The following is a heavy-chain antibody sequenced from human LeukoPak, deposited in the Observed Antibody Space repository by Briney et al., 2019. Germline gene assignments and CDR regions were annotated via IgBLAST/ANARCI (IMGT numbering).Heavy chain of an antibody. J-gene: IGHJ6*02. V-gene: IGHV3-9*01. CDR3: AKVYATLSYGMDV. CDR2: ISSKTGIT. Sequence: GGSLRLSCAASGFTFDAFAMQWVRQAPGEGLEWAAGISSKTGITGFADSVRGRFTISRDDANNFLYLQMNSLRLEDTALYYCAKVYATLSYGMDVWGQGTTVTVSS. D-gene: IGHD2-8*01. CDR1: GFTFDAFA.